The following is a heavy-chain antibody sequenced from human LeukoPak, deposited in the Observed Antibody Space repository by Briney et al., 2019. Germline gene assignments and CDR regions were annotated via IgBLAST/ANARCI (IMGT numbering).Heavy chain of an antibody. Sequence: EASVKVSCKASGYTFTSYGISWVRQAPGQGLEWMGWISAYNGNTNYAQELQGRVTMTTDTSTSTAYMELRSLRSDDTAVYYCAAVVYDFGPPTDYWGQGTLVTVSS. D-gene: IGHD3-3*01. CDR2: ISAYNGNT. J-gene: IGHJ4*02. CDR3: AAVVYDFGPPTDY. CDR1: GYTFTSYG. V-gene: IGHV1-18*01.